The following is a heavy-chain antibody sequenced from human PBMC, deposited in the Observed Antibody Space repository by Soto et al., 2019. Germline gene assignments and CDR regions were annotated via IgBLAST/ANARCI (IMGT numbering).Heavy chain of an antibody. CDR2: FNDNTGNT. CDR3: AKWRNWFDP. J-gene: IGHJ5*02. CDR1: GVTFSTFA. Sequence: EVQLLESGGGLIQPGGSLRLSCVASGVTFSTFAMSWVRQAPGKGLEWVSGFNDNTGNTYYADSVKGRFTIYRDNSKNTLYLQMNSLRVEDTAVYYCAKWRNWFDPWGQGTLVTVSS. V-gene: IGHV3-23*01.